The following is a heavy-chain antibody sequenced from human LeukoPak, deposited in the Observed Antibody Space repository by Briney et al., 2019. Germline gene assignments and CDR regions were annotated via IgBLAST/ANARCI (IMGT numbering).Heavy chain of an antibody. CDR3: ARYSGYDNDYYYYMDV. CDR1: GGSFSGYY. CDR2: INHSGST. V-gene: IGHV4-34*01. D-gene: IGHD5-12*01. J-gene: IGHJ6*03. Sequence: SETLSLTCAVYGGSFSGYYWSWIRQPAGKGLEWIGEINHSGSTNYNPSLKSRVTISVDTSKNQFSLKLSSVTAADTAVYYCARYSGYDNDYYYYMDVWGKGTTVTVSS.